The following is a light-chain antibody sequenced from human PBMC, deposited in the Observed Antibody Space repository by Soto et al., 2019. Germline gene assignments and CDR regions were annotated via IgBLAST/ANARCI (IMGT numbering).Light chain of an antibody. Sequence: EIVVTQSPGTLSLSTGERLTLSCRISQSLSTRSLAWYQQKPGQAPSLLIYEASTRAPGTPDRFSGSGSGTEFTLTISSLQSDDFAIYYFQQYNNWPDTFGQGTMVEVK. V-gene: IGKV3D-15*01. CDR2: EAS. CDR3: QQYNNWPDT. J-gene: IGKJ1*01. CDR1: QSLSTRS.